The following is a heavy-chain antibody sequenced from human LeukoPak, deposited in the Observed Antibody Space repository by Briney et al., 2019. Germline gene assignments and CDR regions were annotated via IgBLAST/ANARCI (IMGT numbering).Heavy chain of an antibody. CDR3: ASAPRGWNFDY. D-gene: IGHD3-10*01. J-gene: IGHJ4*02. CDR1: GGIFISYA. Sequence: SVKVSCKASGGIFISYAISWVRQAPGQGLEGMGGIIPIFGTANYAQKFQGRVTITADESTSTAYMELSSLRSEDTAVYYCASAPRGWNFDYWGQGTLVTVSS. V-gene: IGHV1-69*13. CDR2: IIPIFGTA.